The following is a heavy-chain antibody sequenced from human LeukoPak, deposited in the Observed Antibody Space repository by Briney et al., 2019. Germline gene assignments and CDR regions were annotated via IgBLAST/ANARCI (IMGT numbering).Heavy chain of an antibody. J-gene: IGHJ6*03. CDR2: XNDSGNA. V-gene: IGHV4-59*08. Sequence: PSETLSLTCSVSGDSISGYYWAWIRQPPGKGLECLGXXNDSGNANYNPSLNGRVSFSVDTSKSQFSLRLSSVTAADTAVYSCARRNNGNYFGWYYYFFDVWGKGTTVTVSS. D-gene: IGHD1-26*01. CDR1: GDSISGYY. CDR3: ARRNNGNYFGWYYYFFDV.